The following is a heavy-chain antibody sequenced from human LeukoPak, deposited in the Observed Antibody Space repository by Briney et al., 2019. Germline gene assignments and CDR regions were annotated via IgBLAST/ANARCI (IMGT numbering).Heavy chain of an antibody. J-gene: IGHJ4*02. CDR3: AKRGVVIRVILVGFHKEAYYFDS. CDR2: ISDSGGRT. V-gene: IGHV3-23*01. D-gene: IGHD3-22*01. CDR1: GITLSNYG. Sequence: GGSLRLSCAVSGITLSNYGMSWVRQAPGKGLEWVAGISDSGGRTNYADSVKGRFTISRDNPENTLYLQMNSLRAEDTAVYFCAKRGVVIRVILVGFHKEAYYFDSWGQGALVTVSS.